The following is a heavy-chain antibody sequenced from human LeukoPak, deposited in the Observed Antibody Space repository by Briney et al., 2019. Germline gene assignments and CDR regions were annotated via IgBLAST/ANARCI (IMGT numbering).Heavy chain of an antibody. J-gene: IGHJ4*02. Sequence: ASVKVSCKASGHTFMNYGVSWVRQAPGQGLEWMGWISGYNANANYAQKLQGRITITSDTSTNTAYMELRSLKSDDTAIYYCARDMGYYGSGSYSSTKPLEYWGQGTLVTVSS. V-gene: IGHV1-18*01. CDR1: GHTFMNYG. D-gene: IGHD3-10*01. CDR3: ARDMGYYGSGSYSSTKPLEY. CDR2: ISGYNANA.